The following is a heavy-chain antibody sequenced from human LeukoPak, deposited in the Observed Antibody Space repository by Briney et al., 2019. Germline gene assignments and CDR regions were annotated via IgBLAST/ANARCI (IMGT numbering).Heavy chain of an antibody. CDR2: IYYSGST. V-gene: IGHV4-4*02. D-gene: IGHD1-26*01. Sequence: PSGTLSLTCAVSGGSISSSNWWSWVRQPPGKGLEWIGSIYYSGSTYYNPSLKSRVTISVDTSKNQFSLKLSSVTAADTAVYYCARDDWGIVGATRGDYWGQGTLVTVSS. J-gene: IGHJ4*02. CDR3: ARDDWGIVGATRGDY. CDR1: GGSISSSNW.